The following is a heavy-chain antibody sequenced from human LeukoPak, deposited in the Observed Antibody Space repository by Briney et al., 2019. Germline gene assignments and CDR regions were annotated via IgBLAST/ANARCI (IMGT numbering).Heavy chain of an antibody. D-gene: IGHD4-23*01. Sequence: SQTLSLICAVSGGSISSDGYSWSWIRQPPGKGLEWIGYIYHTGSTYYNPSLKSRVTMSLDRSKNQFSLKLSSVTAADTAVYYCASRYGGIRYFGYWGQGTLVTVSS. J-gene: IGHJ4*02. CDR3: ASRYGGIRYFGY. V-gene: IGHV4-30-2*01. CDR2: IYHTGST. CDR1: GGSISSDGYS.